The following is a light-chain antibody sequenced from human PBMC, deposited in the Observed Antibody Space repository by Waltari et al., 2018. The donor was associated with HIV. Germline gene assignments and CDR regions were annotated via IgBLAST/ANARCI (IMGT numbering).Light chain of an antibody. CDR1: QTISSY. V-gene: IGKV1-39*01. CDR2: VAS. Sequence: DIQMTQSPSSLSASVGDRVTLTCRASQTISSYLNWYQQKPGQAPKLLMYVASSLQSGVPSRFSVSGSGTDFTLTISNLQPEDFATYYCQQSYNNPRTFGQGTKVEI. CDR3: QQSYNNPRT. J-gene: IGKJ1*01.